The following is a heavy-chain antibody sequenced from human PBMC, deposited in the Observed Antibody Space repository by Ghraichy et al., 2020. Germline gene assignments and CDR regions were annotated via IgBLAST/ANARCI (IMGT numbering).Heavy chain of an antibody. V-gene: IGHV3-23*01. CDR2: IRRSGDAT. CDR1: GFTFSDYA. D-gene: IGHD6-19*01. CDR3: AKRGLRIAVAGDFDY. Sequence: GGSLRLSCAASGFTFSDYAMSWVRQAPGKGLEWVSAIRRSGDATYYADSVQGRFTISRDNSKNMLYLQMNSLRGEDTAVYYCAKRGLRIAVAGDFDYWGRGTLVTVSS. J-gene: IGHJ4*02.